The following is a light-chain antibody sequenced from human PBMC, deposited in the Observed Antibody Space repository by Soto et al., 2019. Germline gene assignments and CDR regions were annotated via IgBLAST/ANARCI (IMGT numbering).Light chain of an antibody. V-gene: IGKV3-20*01. Sequence: EIRFTQSPCTLSLSPVERATLSSRAIQSVSSTYLAWYQQKPGQAPRLLIYGASSGATGIPDRFSGSGSGTDFTLTISRLEPEDFAVYYCQQYGSLPWTFGQGTKLDIK. CDR1: QSVSSTY. J-gene: IGKJ1*01. CDR3: QQYGSLPWT. CDR2: GAS.